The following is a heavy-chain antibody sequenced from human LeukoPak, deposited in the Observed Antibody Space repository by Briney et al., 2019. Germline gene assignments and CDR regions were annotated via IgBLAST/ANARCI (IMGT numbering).Heavy chain of an antibody. CDR1: GYTFTSYA. J-gene: IGHJ4*02. CDR3: AAIGSLYDY. D-gene: IGHD1-26*01. Sequence: ASVKVSCKASGYTFTSYAMNWVRQAPGQGLEFMGWINTHTGDPTFAQGFTGRFVFSLDTSVSTAYLQIRGLKAEDTAVYYCAAIGSLYDYWGQGTLVTVPS. V-gene: IGHV7-4-1*02. CDR2: INTHTGDP.